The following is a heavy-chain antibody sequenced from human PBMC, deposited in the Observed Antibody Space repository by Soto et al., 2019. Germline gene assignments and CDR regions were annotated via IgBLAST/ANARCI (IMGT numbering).Heavy chain of an antibody. CDR3: ARVSDYYGMDV. J-gene: IGHJ6*02. V-gene: IGHV4-61*01. Sequence: QVQLQESGPGLVKPSETLSLTCTVSGGSVSSGSYYRSWIRQPPGKGLEWIGYIYYSGSTNYNPSLKSRVTISVDTSKNQFSLKLSSVTAADTAVYYCARVSDYYGMDVWGQGTTVTVSS. CDR1: GGSVSSGSYY. CDR2: IYYSGST.